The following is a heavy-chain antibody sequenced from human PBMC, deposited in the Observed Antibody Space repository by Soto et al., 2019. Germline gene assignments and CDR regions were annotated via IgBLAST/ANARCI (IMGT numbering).Heavy chain of an antibody. CDR1: GFTFSTYAM. J-gene: IGHJ5*02. Sequence: GSLRLSCAASGFTFSTYAMYWLRQAPGKGLEWIGEVYHSGSANYNPSLKSRVSMSVDKSKNQFSLRLTSVTAADTALYFCERIAAVPSAIDTWGQGTLVTVSS. CDR3: ERIAAVPSAIDT. CDR2: VYHSGSA. V-gene: IGHV4-4*01. D-gene: IGHD1-1*01.